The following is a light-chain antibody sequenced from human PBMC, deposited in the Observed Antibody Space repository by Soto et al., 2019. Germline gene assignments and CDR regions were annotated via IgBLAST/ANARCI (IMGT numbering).Light chain of an antibody. CDR3: ASWDDSLNGVV. J-gene: IGLJ2*01. CDR1: SSNIGVNT. V-gene: IGLV1-44*01. Sequence: QVVVTQPPSASGTPGQGVTISCSGSSSNIGVNTVNWYQQLPGTAPKLLIYSNNLRPSGVPDRFSGSKSGTSASLAISGLQSEDEADYHCASWDDSLNGVVFGGGTKLTVL. CDR2: SNN.